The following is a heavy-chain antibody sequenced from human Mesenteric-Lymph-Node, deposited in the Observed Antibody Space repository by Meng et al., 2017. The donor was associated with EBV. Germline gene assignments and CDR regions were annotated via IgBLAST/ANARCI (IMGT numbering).Heavy chain of an antibody. CDR2: ISHDGKVQ. CDR3: ARDYSPSD. V-gene: IGHV3-30*04. J-gene: IGHJ4*02. D-gene: IGHD2-15*01. CDR1: GFTFSGYP. Sequence: AGGGVVQPGRSLRLSCAASGFTFSGYPMHWVRQAPGKGLDWVALISHDGKVQYYADSVKGRFTISRDNSKNTLYLQLNSLRDEDTAVYHCARDYSPSDWGQGTLVTVSS.